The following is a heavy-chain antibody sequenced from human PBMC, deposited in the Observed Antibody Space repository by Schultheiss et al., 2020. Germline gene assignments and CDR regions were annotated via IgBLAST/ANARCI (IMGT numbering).Heavy chain of an antibody. D-gene: IGHD6-19*01. J-gene: IGHJ5*02. CDR1: GGSLTSSSYY. CDR3: AARDTSSSGSSWFDP. Sequence: SETLSLTCTVSGGSLTSSSYYCGWVRQPPGKGLEWIGSIDYSGGTYYNPSLKSRISIFIDTSRNQFSLKVNSVTAADTAVYYCAARDTSSSGSSWFDPWGQGALVTVSS. CDR2: IDYSGGT. V-gene: IGHV4-39*01.